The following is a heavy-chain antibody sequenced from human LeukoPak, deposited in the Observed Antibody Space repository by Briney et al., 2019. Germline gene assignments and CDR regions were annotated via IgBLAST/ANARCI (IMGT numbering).Heavy chain of an antibody. D-gene: IGHD4-11*01. CDR1: GYTFTGYG. CDR3: TRDPPVSLDYYYYYMDV. CDR2: ISAYIGNT. V-gene: IGHV1-18*01. J-gene: IGHJ6*03. Sequence: ASVKVSCKASGYTFTGYGISWVRQAPGQGLEWMGWISAYIGNTNYPQKVQGRVTMTIDTSTSTAYMELRSLRSDDTAVYYCTRDPPVSLDYYYYYMDVWGEGTTVTVSS.